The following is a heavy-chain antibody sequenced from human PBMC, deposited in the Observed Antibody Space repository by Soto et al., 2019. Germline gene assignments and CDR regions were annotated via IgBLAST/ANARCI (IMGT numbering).Heavy chain of an antibody. D-gene: IGHD6-19*01. CDR2: IHTSGNT. Sequence: SETLSLTCSVSGDSISSYYWSWLRQPAGKGLEWIGRIHTSGNTNYNPSLKSRVTMSVDMSENQFSLKLTSVTAADTAVYYCARLGVAGKGHWGRGTLVTVS. V-gene: IGHV4-4*07. J-gene: IGHJ4*02. CDR3: ARLGVAGKGH. CDR1: GDSISSYY.